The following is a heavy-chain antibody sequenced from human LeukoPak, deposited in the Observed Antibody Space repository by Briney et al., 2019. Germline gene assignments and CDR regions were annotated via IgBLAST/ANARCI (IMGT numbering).Heavy chain of an antibody. CDR2: IRSKTNSYAT. Sequence: GGSLRLSCAASGFTFSGSAMHWVRQASGKGLEWVGRIRSKTNSYATAYAASLKGRFTISRDDSKNTAYLQMNSLKTEDTAVYYCTSQYYYGSGTYYNGSAYWGQGTLVTVSS. CDR3: TSQYYYGSGTYYNGSAY. J-gene: IGHJ4*02. CDR1: GFTFSGSA. V-gene: IGHV3-73*01. D-gene: IGHD3-10*01.